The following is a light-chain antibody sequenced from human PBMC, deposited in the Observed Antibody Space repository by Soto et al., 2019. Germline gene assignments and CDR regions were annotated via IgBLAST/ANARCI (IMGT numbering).Light chain of an antibody. Sequence: EVVMRHSPATRSVSPGEGATLSCRASQGIGDTLAWYQHKPGQTPRLLIYDTSTRATGVPTRFSGSRSGAEFTLAINSLQSEDFAVYYCQPYNNWPLTFGGGTKVDIK. J-gene: IGKJ4*01. CDR1: QGIGDT. CDR3: QPYNNWPLT. V-gene: IGKV3-15*01. CDR2: DTS.